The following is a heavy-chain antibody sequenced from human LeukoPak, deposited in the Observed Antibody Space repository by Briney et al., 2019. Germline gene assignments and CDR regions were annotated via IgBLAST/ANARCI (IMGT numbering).Heavy chain of an antibody. J-gene: IGHJ4*02. CDR3: ARDFGFSPSSGYSFDY. D-gene: IGHD3-22*01. CDR1: GFTFSRYG. V-gene: IGHV3-33*01. CDR2: IWYDGSNR. Sequence: GRSLRLSCAASGFTFSRYGMHWVRQAPGKGLEWVAVIWYDGSNRQYADSVKGRFTISRDNSKNTLYLQMNSLRAEDTAVYYCARDFGFSPSSGYSFDYWGQGALVTVSP.